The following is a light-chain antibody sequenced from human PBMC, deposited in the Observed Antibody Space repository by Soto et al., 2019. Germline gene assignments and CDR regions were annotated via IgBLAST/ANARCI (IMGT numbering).Light chain of an antibody. V-gene: IGLV2-14*01. Sequence: QSALTQPASVSGSPGQSITISCTGTSSDVGGYNYVSWYQQHPGKPPKLMIYDVSNRPTGVSKRFAGSKSGNTASLTISGLQAEDEADYYGSSYTSSSTLLYVFGTGTKLTVL. CDR3: SSYTSSSTLLYV. CDR2: DVS. J-gene: IGLJ1*01. CDR1: SSDVGGYNY.